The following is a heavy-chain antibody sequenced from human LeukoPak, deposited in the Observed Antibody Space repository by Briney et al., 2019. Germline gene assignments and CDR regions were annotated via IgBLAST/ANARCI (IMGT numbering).Heavy chain of an antibody. CDR1: GFTFSGFS. D-gene: IGHD3-10*01. V-gene: IGHV3-21*01. CDR2: ISSRSSNI. CDR3: ARVGEQLGFDY. Sequence: PAGSLRLSCAASGFTFSGFSMNWVRQTPGKGLEWVSSISSRSSNIYYADSMKGRFTISRDNAKNSLYLQMNSLRAEDTAVYYCARVGEQLGFDYWGQGTLVTVSS. J-gene: IGHJ4*02.